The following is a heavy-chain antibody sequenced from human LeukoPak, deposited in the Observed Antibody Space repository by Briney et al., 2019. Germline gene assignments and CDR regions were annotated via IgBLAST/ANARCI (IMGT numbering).Heavy chain of an antibody. CDR3: ARAMVGATMNWFDP. J-gene: IGHJ5*02. Sequence: SETLSLTCTVSGGSISSYYWSWIRQPAGKGLEWIGRIYTSGSTNYNPSLKSRVTMSVDTSKNQFSLKLSPVTAADTAVYYCARAMVGATMNWFDPWGQGTLVTVSS. CDR1: GGSISSYY. D-gene: IGHD1-26*01. CDR2: IYTSGST. V-gene: IGHV4-4*07.